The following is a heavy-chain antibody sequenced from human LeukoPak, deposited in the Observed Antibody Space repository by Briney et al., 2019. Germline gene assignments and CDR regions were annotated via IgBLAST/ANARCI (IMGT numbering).Heavy chain of an antibody. Sequence: GGSLRLSCAASGFTFSSYAMSWVRQAPGKGLEWVSYISSSGSTIYYADSVKGRFTISRDNAKNSLYLQMNSLRAEDTAVYYCARVLKDSSGWRIDYWGQGTLVTVSS. D-gene: IGHD6-19*01. CDR3: ARVLKDSSGWRIDY. CDR2: ISSSGSTI. V-gene: IGHV3-48*04. J-gene: IGHJ4*02. CDR1: GFTFSSYA.